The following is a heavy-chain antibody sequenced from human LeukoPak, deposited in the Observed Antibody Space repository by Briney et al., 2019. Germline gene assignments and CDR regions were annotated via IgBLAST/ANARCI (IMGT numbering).Heavy chain of an antibody. D-gene: IGHD1-26*01. CDR1: GDSISSYS. J-gene: IGHJ4*02. Sequence: SETLSLICSVSGDSISSYSWSWIRQPAGKGLEWIGRIYISGGTNYNPSLKSRVTISVDTSQNQISLKLSSVTAADTAVYYCAREKLLDGVADWGQGTLVTVSS. CDR2: IYISGGT. CDR3: AREKLLDGVAD. V-gene: IGHV4-4*07.